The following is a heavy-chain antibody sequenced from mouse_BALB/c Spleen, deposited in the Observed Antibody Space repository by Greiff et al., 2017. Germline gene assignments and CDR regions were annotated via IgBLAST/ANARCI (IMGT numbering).Heavy chain of an antibody. V-gene: IGHV1-55*01. Sequence: QVQLQQPGAELVKPGTSVKLSCKASGYNFTSYWINWVKLRPGLGLEWIGDIYPGSGSTNYNEKFKSKATLTVDTSSSTAYMQLSSLASEDSALYYCARGGYLDYWGQGTSVTVSS. J-gene: IGHJ4*01. CDR3: ARGGYLDY. CDR2: IYPGSGST. CDR1: GYNFTSYW. D-gene: IGHD1-2*01.